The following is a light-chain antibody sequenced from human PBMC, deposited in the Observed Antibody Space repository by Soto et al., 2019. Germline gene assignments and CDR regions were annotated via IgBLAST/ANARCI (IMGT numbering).Light chain of an antibody. V-gene: IGLV1-51*01. CDR1: SSNIGKGY. J-gene: IGLJ3*02. CDR2: DNT. Sequence: QSVLTQPPSVSAAPGQRVTISCAGSSSNIGKGYVSWYQQFPGAAPKLLIYDNTERPSGVSDRFSGSKSGTSATLAITGLQPGDEAVYYCGAWDRALGGGLFGGGPTLPAL. CDR3: GAWDRALGGGL.